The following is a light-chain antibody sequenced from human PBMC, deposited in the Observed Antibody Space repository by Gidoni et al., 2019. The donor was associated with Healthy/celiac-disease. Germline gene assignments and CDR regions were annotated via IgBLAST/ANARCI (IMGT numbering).Light chain of an antibody. J-gene: IGKJ2*01. Sequence: DIQMTQSPSSLSASVGDRVTITCRASQSISSYLNWYQQKPGKAPKLLIYAASSLQSGVPSRFSGSGSGTDFTLTISSLQPEDVATYYCQQSYSTPYTFAQGTKLEIK. V-gene: IGKV1-39*01. CDR2: AAS. CDR3: QQSYSTPYT. CDR1: QSISSY.